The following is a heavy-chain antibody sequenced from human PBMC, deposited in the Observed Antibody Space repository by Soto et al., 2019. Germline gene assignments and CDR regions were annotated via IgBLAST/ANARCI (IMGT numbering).Heavy chain of an antibody. Sequence: QVQLVQSGAEVKKPGSSVTVSCKASGGTFSSYTISWVRQAPGQGLEWMGGIIPIFGTANYAQKFQGRVTITADESMSTAYMELSSRRSEDTAVYYCARGNHRWLQLWYFDLWGRGTLVTVSS. CDR1: GGTFSSYT. CDR3: ARGNHRWLQLWYFDL. J-gene: IGHJ2*01. CDR2: IIPIFGTA. D-gene: IGHD5-12*01. V-gene: IGHV1-69*12.